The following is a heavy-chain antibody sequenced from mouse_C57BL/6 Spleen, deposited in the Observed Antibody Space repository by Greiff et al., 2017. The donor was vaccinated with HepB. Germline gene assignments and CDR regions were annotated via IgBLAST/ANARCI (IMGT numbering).Heavy chain of an antibody. V-gene: IGHV5-4*01. J-gene: IGHJ3*01. D-gene: IGHD1-1*01. CDR2: ISDGGSYT. CDR3: ARDRDYYGSGPWAY. CDR1: GFTFSSYA. Sequence: EVQLVESGGGLVKPGGSLKLSCAASGFTFSSYAMSWVRQTPEKRLEWVATISDGGSYTYYPDNVKGRFTISRDNAKNNLYLQMSHLKSEDTAMYYCARDRDYYGSGPWAYWGQGTLVTVSA.